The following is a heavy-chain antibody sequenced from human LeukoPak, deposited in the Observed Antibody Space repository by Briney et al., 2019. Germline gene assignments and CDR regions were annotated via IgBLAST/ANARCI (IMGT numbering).Heavy chain of an antibody. CDR2: INHSGST. Sequence: SETLSLTCAVYGGSFSGYYWSWIRQPPGKGLEWIGEINHSGSTNYNPSLKSRVTISVDTSKNQFSLKLSSVTAADTAVYYCASLYYYDSSGYPAAYNWFDPWGQGTLVTVSS. V-gene: IGHV4-34*01. D-gene: IGHD3-22*01. J-gene: IGHJ5*02. CDR1: GGSFSGYY. CDR3: ASLYYYDSSGYPAAYNWFDP.